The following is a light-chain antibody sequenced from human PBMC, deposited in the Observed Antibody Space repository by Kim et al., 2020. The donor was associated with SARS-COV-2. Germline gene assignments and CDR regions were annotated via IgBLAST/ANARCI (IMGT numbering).Light chain of an antibody. V-gene: IGKV1-39*01. CDR1: QSISSD. Sequence: ASVGDRVTITCRASQSISSDVNWYQQKPGKAPKLLIYAASSLQSGVPSRFSGSGSGTDFTLTISSLQPEDFATYYCQQSYSTPWTFGQGTKVDIK. J-gene: IGKJ1*01. CDR2: AAS. CDR3: QQSYSTPWT.